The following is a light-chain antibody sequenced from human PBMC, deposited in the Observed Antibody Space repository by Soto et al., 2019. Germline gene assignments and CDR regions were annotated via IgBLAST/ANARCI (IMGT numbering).Light chain of an antibody. CDR1: QSVSSN. V-gene: IGKV3-15*01. CDR2: GAS. CDR3: QKYDSAPRT. J-gene: IGKJ1*01. Sequence: EIMMKQSPATLSVSTGERATLSCRASQSVSSNLAWYQQKPGQAPRLLIYGASTRATGIPARFSGSGSGTEFTLTISSLQPEDIATYYCQKYDSAPRTFGQGTKVDIK.